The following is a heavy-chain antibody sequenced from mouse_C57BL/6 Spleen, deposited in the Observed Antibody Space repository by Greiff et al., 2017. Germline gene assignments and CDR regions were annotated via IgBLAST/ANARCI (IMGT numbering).Heavy chain of an antibody. CDR3: ATGGYDGAWFAY. J-gene: IGHJ3*01. V-gene: IGHV1-39*01. CDR1: GYSFTDYN. Sequence: EVQLQQSGPELVKPGASVTISCKASGYSFTDYNLNWVKQSNGKSLEWIGVINPNYGTTSSNQKFKGKATLTVDQSSSTAYMQLNSLTSEDSAVYYCATGGYDGAWFAYWGQGTLVTVSA. CDR2: INPNYGTT. D-gene: IGHD2-2*01.